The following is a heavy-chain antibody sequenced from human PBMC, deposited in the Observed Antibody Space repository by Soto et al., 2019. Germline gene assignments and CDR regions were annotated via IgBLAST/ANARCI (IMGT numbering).Heavy chain of an antibody. V-gene: IGHV3-11*06. CDR3: VRGGGGGLFDP. D-gene: IGHD2-15*01. J-gene: IGHJ5*02. Sequence: GGSLRLSCAVSGFPFGDSYMSWIRQAPGKGLEWLSYISPGSRYPAYADSVKGRFTISRDNAKRSLYLQMMSLTAEDTAIYYCVRGGGGGLFDPWGQGTMVTVSS. CDR2: ISPGSRYP. CDR1: GFPFGDSY.